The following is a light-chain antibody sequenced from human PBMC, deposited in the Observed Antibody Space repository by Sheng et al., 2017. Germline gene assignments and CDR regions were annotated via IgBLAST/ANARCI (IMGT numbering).Light chain of an antibody. CDR3: QDYSNNWT. V-gene: IGKV1-33*01. Sequence: DIQITQSPSSLSASVGDRVTITCQASQDISKYLNWYQQKAGKAPKVLIYDASNLETGVPSRFSGSRSGTDFSFTISSLQPEDIGTYYCQDYSNNWTFGQGTKVEIK. J-gene: IGKJ1*01. CDR2: DAS. CDR1: QDISKY.